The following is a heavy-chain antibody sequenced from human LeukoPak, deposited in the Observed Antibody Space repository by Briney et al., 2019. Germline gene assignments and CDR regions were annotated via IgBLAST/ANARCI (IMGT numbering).Heavy chain of an antibody. J-gene: IGHJ6*04. CDR1: GFTFTSYT. Sequence: GGSLRLSCAASGFTFTSYTRNWVRQAPGKGLEWVSYISGSSSTIYYADSVKGRFTISRYYAKNSLYLQMNSLRVEDTAVYYCAGGYPAGGWGRGTTVSVSS. D-gene: IGHD1-14*01. CDR2: ISGSSSTI. CDR3: AGGYPAGG. V-gene: IGHV3-48*01.